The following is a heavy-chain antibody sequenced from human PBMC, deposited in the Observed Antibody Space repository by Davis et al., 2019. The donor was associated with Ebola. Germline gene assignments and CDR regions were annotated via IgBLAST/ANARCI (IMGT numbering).Heavy chain of an antibody. J-gene: IGHJ4*02. D-gene: IGHD6-19*01. CDR1: GFSFNYYW. CDR3: ASSVWPHTLAH. Sequence: GESLKISCAVSGFSFNYYWMHWVRHSPRRGPEWVSRINPDGTNIGYADFVKGRFTISRDNTKNTLYVQMNGLGADDTALYYCASSVWPHTLAHWGQGTPVTVSS. CDR2: INPDGTNI. V-gene: IGHV3-74*01.